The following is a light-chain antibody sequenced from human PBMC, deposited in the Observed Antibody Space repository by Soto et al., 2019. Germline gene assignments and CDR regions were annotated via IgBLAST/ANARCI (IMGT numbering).Light chain of an antibody. CDR3: QSYDSSLTNAV. Sequence: QSVLTQPPSVSGAPGQRVTISCTGSSSNIGAGYDVHWYQQRPGAAPKLLISANINRPSGVPDRFSGSKSGTSVSLAITGLRGEDEADYHCQSYDSSLTNAVFGGGTKLTVL. J-gene: IGLJ2*01. V-gene: IGLV1-40*01. CDR1: SSNIGAGYD. CDR2: ANI.